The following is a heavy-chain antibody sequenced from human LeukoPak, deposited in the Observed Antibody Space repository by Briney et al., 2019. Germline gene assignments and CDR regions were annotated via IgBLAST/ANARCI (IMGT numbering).Heavy chain of an antibody. Sequence: SETLSLTCTVSGDSISRYYWSWIRKPPGKGLEWIGYIYYSGSTNYNPSLKSRVTISVDTSKNQFSLKLSSVTAADTAVYYCARGHVPASDAFDIWGQGTMVTVSS. V-gene: IGHV4-59*01. D-gene: IGHD2-2*01. J-gene: IGHJ3*02. CDR3: ARGHVPASDAFDI. CDR2: IYYSGST. CDR1: GDSISRYY.